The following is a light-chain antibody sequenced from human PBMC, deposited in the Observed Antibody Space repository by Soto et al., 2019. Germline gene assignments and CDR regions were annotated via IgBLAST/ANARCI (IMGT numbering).Light chain of an antibody. V-gene: IGKV3-11*01. J-gene: IGKJ4*01. CDR1: QSVSSF. CDR3: QQRTKWPPT. Sequence: EIVLTQSPATLPLSPGQRATLSCRASQSVSSFLAWYQQKPGQAPRLLIYDASSRATDIPARFSGSGSGTDFTLTISSLEPEDFAIYYCQQRTKWPPTFGGGTKGEIK. CDR2: DAS.